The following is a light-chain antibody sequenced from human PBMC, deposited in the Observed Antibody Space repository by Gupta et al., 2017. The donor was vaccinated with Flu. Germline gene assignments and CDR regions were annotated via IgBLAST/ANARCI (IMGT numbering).Light chain of an antibody. CDR1: SSNVGTYS. J-gene: IGLJ3*02. CDR3: AAWDDGLSGHWL. CDR2: SDS. Sequence: QSVLTQPPSASGLPGQRVAISFSGSSSNVGTYSVNWYHQVPGTAPKLLIYSDSQRPPGVPDRFSASKSGTSASLAISGLQAADEGDYFCAAWDDGLSGHWLFGGGTRLTVL. V-gene: IGLV1-44*01.